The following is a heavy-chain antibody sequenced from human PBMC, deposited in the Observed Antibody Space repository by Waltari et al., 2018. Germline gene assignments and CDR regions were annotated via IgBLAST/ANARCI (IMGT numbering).Heavy chain of an antibody. CDR1: GFPFNTYW. CDR3: TTLARGESGDY. CDR2: INPDGSQK. D-gene: IGHD3-10*01. Sequence: EVQLVESGGGLVQPGGSVRPPCAASGFPFNTYWMKWIRQAPGKGLEWVANINPDGSQKFYVDSVKGRFTVSRDNAQNSLYLQMNNLRAEDTAVYYCTTLARGESGDYWGQGTLVTVSS. J-gene: IGHJ4*02. V-gene: IGHV3-7*01.